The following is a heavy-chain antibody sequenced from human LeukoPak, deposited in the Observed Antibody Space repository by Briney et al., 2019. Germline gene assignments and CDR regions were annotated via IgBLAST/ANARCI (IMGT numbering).Heavy chain of an antibody. Sequence: SETLSLTCAVYGESFSGYYWSWIRQPPGKGLEWIGEINHSGSTNYNPSLKSRVTISVDTSKNQFSLKLSSVTAADTAVYYCARGRSPSMVRGVIIGYNWFDPWGQGTLVTVSS. D-gene: IGHD3-10*01. V-gene: IGHV4-34*01. CDR2: INHSGST. CDR3: ARGRSPSMVRGVIIGYNWFDP. J-gene: IGHJ5*02. CDR1: GESFSGYY.